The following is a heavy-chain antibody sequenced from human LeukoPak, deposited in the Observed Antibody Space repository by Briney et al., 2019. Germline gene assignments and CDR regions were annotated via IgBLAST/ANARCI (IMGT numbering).Heavy chain of an antibody. D-gene: IGHD3-10*01. Sequence: GGSLRLSCAASGFIFRNAWIHWVRQAPGKGLEWVGRIKNKNSGRTTNYIAPVKGRFTISRDDSRNTLYLEVDSLKTEDTAVYYCVTDGGLLPYYFTYWGQGTLVTVSS. CDR3: VTDGGLLPYYFTY. J-gene: IGHJ1*01. CDR1: GFIFRNAW. CDR2: IKNKNSGRTT. V-gene: IGHV3-15*01.